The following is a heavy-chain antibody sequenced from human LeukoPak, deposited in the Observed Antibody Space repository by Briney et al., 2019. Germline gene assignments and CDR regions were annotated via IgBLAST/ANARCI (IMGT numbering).Heavy chain of an antibody. J-gene: IGHJ4*02. CDR1: GFTVSSNF. CDR3: ARDRNYGDYEFGAFDY. Sequence: GGSLRLSCAASGFTVSSNFMGWVRQAPGKGLEWVSVILTAGKTYYADSVKGRFTISRDNSKNTLYLQMNSLRAEDTAVYYCARDRNYGDYEFGAFDYWGQGTLVTVSS. V-gene: IGHV3-53*01. D-gene: IGHD4-17*01. CDR2: ILTAGKT.